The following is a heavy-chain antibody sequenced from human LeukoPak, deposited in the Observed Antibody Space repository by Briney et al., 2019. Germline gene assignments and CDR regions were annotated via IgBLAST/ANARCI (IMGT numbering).Heavy chain of an antibody. V-gene: IGHV4-59*12. J-gene: IGHJ2*01. CDR1: GGSISSYY. CDR2: IYYSGST. CDR3: ARDLGLGVFDL. D-gene: IGHD3-10*01. Sequence: PSETLSLTCTVSGGSISSYYWSWIRQPPGKGLEWIGYIYYSGSTNYNPSLKSRVTISVDTSKNQFSLKLSSVTAADTAVYYCARDLGLGVFDLWGRGTLVTVSS.